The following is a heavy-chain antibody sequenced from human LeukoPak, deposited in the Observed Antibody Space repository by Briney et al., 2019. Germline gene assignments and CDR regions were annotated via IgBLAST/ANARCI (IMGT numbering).Heavy chain of an antibody. J-gene: IGHJ3*02. D-gene: IGHD3-10*01. Sequence: SETLSLTCTVSGGSISPYYWSWIRQPPGRGLEWIGYIYDSGSTNYNPSLKSRVTISVDTSKNQFSLKLNSVTAADTAVYYCARVRGERAFDIWGQGTMVTVSS. CDR3: ARVRGERAFDI. CDR1: GGSISPYY. V-gene: IGHV4-59*01. CDR2: IYDSGST.